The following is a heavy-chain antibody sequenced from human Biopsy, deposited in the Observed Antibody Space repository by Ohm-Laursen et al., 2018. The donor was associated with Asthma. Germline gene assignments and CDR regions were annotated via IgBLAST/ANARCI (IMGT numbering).Heavy chain of an antibody. CDR1: GSTFSHYC. V-gene: IGHV3-74*01. Sequence: SLRLSCAASGSTFSHYCMHWVRQAPGKGLVWVSRINGDGSSTSYADSVKGRFTISRDNAKKKLSLQMNSLRAEDTAVYYCARGYDSSSWGQGTPVTVSS. D-gene: IGHD6-6*01. CDR3: ARGYDSSS. CDR2: INGDGSST. J-gene: IGHJ5*02.